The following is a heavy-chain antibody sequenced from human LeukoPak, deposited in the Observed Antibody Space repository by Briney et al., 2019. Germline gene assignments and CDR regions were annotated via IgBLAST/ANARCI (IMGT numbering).Heavy chain of an antibody. V-gene: IGHV4-61*05. D-gene: IGHD3-16*02. CDR1: GGSISTNDYY. CDR3: ARHRFDGGITFGGVIVDDAFDY. CDR2: IYYSGST. J-gene: IGHJ4*02. Sequence: SETLSLTCTVSGGSISTNDYYWGWIRQPPGKGLEWIGYIYYSGSTNYNPSLKSRVTISVDTSKNQFSLKLSSVTAADTAVYYCARHRFDGGITFGGVIVDDAFDYWGQGTLVTVSS.